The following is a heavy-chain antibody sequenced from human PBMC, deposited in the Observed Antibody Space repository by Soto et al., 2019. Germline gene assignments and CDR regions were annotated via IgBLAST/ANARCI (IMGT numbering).Heavy chain of an antibody. J-gene: IGHJ4*02. D-gene: IGHD3-22*01. Sequence: QVQLVQSGAEVKKPGASVKISCKASGYSFTVHYMHWVRQAPGQGLEWMGGIIPVFQTAYYTQRFQGRVTITADESTNTAYMELSSLRSEDTAIYYCARGGSGYTWFNEFWGQGTLVTVSS. CDR1: GYSFTVHY. CDR2: IIPVFQTA. CDR3: ARGGSGYTWFNEF. V-gene: IGHV1-69*01.